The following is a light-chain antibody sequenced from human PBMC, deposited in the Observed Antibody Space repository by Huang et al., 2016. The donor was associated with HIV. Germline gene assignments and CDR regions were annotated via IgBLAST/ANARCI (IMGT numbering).Light chain of an antibody. J-gene: IGKJ2*01. Sequence: VMMSQSPATLAASPGERVTLSCGASQSVNTNLAWYQQKPGQPPRLLIYAASTRATVVPAMFAGSGSGTEFTLTIDSLQSDDFAVYYCQQYNKWPPEYTFGQGTRLEIK. CDR1: QSVNTN. CDR2: AAS. CDR3: QQYNKWPPEYT. V-gene: IGKV3-15*01.